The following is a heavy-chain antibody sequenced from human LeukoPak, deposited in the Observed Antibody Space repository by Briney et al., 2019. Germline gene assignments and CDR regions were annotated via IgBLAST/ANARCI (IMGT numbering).Heavy chain of an antibody. J-gene: IGHJ4*02. D-gene: IGHD3-22*01. CDR1: GFTFSSYW. Sequence: GGSLRLSCAASGFTFSSYWMSWVRQAPGKGLEWVANIKQDGSEKYYVDSVKGRFTISRDNAKNSLYLQMNSLRDEDTAVYYCASYDSSVFSPRYWGQGPLVTVP. CDR3: ASYDSSVFSPRY. V-gene: IGHV3-7*01. CDR2: IKQDGSEK.